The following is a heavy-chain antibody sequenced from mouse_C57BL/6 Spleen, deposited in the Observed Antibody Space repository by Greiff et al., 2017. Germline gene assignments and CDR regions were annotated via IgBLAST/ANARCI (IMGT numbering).Heavy chain of an antibody. CDR1: GYTFTSYW. D-gene: IGHD1-1*01. CDR2: INPSNGGT. CDR3: AKGYGSSYWYFDV. Sequence: QVQLKQPGTELVKPGASVKLSCKASGYTFTSYWMHWVKQRPGPGLEWIGNINPSNGGTNYNEKFKSKATLTVDKSSSTAYMQLSSLTSEDSAVYYCAKGYGSSYWYFDVWGTGTTVTVSS. V-gene: IGHV1-53*01. J-gene: IGHJ1*03.